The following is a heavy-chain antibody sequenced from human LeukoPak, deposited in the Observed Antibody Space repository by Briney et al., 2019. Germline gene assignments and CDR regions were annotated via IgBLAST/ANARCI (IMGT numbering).Heavy chain of an antibody. D-gene: IGHD6-19*01. CDR3: ARRGSDWTFDY. CDR1: GGSISSYY. Sequence: PSETLSLTCTVSGGSISSYYWSWIRQPPGKGLEWIGFIDYSGSTNYNPSLKSRVTISVDTSKNQFSLKLSSVTAADTAVYYCARRGSDWTFDYWGQGTLVTVSS. V-gene: IGHV4-59*08. J-gene: IGHJ4*02. CDR2: IDYSGST.